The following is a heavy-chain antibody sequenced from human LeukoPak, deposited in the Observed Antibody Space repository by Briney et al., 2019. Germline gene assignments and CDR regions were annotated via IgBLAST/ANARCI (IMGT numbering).Heavy chain of an antibody. Sequence: GGSLRLSCAGSGFTFGSYWMSWVRQAQGKGLEWVATIRFDGRDKFYVDSVKGRFSIFRDNAKNTLYLQMNSLIADGTAVYYCARACSGASCPYYFDYWGQGTLVTVSS. CDR1: GFTFGSYW. CDR3: ARACSGASCPYYFDY. V-gene: IGHV3-7*01. CDR2: IRFDGRDK. D-gene: IGHD2-15*01. J-gene: IGHJ4*02.